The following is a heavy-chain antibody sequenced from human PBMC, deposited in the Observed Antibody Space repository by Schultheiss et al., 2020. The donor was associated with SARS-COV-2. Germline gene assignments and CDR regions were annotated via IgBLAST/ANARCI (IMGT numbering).Heavy chain of an antibody. J-gene: IGHJ6*03. CDR1: GGSFSGYY. V-gene: IGHV4-34*01. D-gene: IGHD2-2*01. CDR2: IYYSGST. CDR3: ARGKGSKRYCSSTSCQKGGYYYYYMDV. Sequence: SETLSLTCAVYGGSFSGYYWSWIRQHPGKGLEWIGYIYYSGSTYYNPSLKSRVTISVDTSKNQFSLKLSSVTAADTAVYYCARGKGSKRYCSSTSCQKGGYYYYYMDVWGKGTTVTVSS.